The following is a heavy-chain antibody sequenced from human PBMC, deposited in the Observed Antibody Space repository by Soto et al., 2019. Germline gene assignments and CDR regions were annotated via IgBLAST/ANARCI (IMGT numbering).Heavy chain of an antibody. CDR3: ARGAEYQLLSSEPYEPRGVYFQH. J-gene: IGHJ1*01. CDR2: IYHSGST. V-gene: IGHV4-30-2*01. CDR1: GGSISSGGYS. D-gene: IGHD2-2*01. Sequence: PSETLSLTCAVSGGSISSGGYSWSWIRQPPGKGLEWIGYIYHSGSTYYNSSLKSRVTISVDRSKNQFSLKLSSVTAADTAVYYCARGAEYQLLSSEPYEPRGVYFQHWGQGTLVTVSS.